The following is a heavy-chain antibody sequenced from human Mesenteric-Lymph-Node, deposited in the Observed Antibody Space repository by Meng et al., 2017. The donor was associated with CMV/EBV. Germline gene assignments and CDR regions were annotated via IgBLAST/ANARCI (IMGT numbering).Heavy chain of an antibody. CDR3: ARDTRGYFDY. J-gene: IGHJ4*02. D-gene: IGHD1-26*01. CDR1: GFTFSRYG. CDR2: ISSSSSYI. Sequence: GESLKISCAASGFTFSRYGMNWVRQAPGKGLEWVSSISSSSSYIYYADSVKGRFTISRDNAKNSLYLQMNSLRAEDTAVYYCARDTRGYFDYWGQGTLVTVSS. V-gene: IGHV3-21*01.